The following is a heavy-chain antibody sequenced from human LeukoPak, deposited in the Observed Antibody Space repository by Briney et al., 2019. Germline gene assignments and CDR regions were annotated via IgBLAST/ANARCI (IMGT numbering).Heavy chain of an antibody. V-gene: IGHV3-30*18. CDR3: VKIDMGATSRDAFHI. CDR1: GFTFSNYG. Sequence: GGSLRLSCAASGFTFSNYGIHWVRQAPGKGLEWVAVISSDGNTQYYSDSVRGRFTVSRDNSKNTLYLQMNSLTAEDTAIYYCVKIDMGATSRDAFHIWGQGTMVTVSS. CDR2: ISSDGNTQ. J-gene: IGHJ3*02. D-gene: IGHD1-26*01.